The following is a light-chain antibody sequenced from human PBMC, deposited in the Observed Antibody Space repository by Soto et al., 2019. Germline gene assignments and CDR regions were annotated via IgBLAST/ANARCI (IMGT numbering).Light chain of an antibody. CDR1: QTVSRS. CDR3: QQYGSPATWT. Sequence: EVVLRQSPATLSVSPGERATLSCRASQTVSRSLAWYQQRPGQAPRLLIYGASSRATGIPDRFSGSGSGTDFTLTISRLEPEDFAAYYCQQYGSPATWTFGQGTKV. J-gene: IGKJ1*01. V-gene: IGKV3-20*01. CDR2: GAS.